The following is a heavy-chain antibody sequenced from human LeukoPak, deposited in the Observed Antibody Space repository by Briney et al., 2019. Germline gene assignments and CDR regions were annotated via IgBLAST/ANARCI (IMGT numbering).Heavy chain of an antibody. CDR1: GFTFSSYA. V-gene: IGHV3-30*04. CDR2: ISYDGSNK. J-gene: IGHJ3*02. Sequence: GRSLRLSCAASGFTFSSYAMHWVRQAPGKGLEWVAVISYDGSNKYYADSVKGRFTISGDNSKNTLYLQMNSLRAEDTAVYYCAREKGLDIWGQGTMVTVSS. CDR3: AREKGLDI.